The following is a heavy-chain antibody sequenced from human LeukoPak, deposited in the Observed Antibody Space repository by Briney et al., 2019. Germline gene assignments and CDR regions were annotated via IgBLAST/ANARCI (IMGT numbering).Heavy chain of an antibody. D-gene: IGHD3-16*01. V-gene: IGHV3-74*01. Sequence: GGSLRLSCAASGFSISNYWMHWVRQAPGKGLVWVSSINSDGSSTNYADSVKGRFTISRDNARNSLYLQMNSLRAEDTAVYYCAKELIMRFDFWGQGILVTVSS. J-gene: IGHJ4*02. CDR3: AKELIMRFDF. CDR1: GFSISNYW. CDR2: INSDGSST.